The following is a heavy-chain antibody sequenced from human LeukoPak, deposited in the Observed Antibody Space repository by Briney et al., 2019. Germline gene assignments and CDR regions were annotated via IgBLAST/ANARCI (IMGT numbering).Heavy chain of an antibody. D-gene: IGHD6-13*01. CDR2: IKQDGSER. CDR3: ARVYGSSWYFDY. CDR1: GFTFNNYW. J-gene: IGHJ4*02. Sequence: GSLRLSCAASGFTFNNYWMSWVRQAPGEGLQWVAYIKQDGSERYSVDSVKGRFTISRDNAKNSLYLQMNSLRAEDTAVYYCARVYGSSWYFDYWGQGTLVTVSS. V-gene: IGHV3-7*04.